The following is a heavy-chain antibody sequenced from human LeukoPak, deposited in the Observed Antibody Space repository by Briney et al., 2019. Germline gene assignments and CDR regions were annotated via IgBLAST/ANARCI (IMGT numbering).Heavy chain of an antibody. CDR2: ISTRRNYI. Sequence: GGSLRLSCVVSGFTFSSYHMNWVRQAPGKGLEWVSSISTRRNYIYYADSVKGRFTISTDNAKNSVYLQMNSLSADDTAVYYCVRVAYDVLTGYENYYDYWGQGTLVTVSS. CDR3: VRVAYDVLTGYENYYDY. J-gene: IGHJ4*02. CDR1: GFTFSSYH. V-gene: IGHV3-21*01. D-gene: IGHD3-9*01.